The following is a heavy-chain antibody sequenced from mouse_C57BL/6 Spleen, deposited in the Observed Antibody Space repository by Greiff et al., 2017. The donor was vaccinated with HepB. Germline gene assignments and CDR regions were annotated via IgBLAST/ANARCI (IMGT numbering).Heavy chain of an antibody. V-gene: IGHV1-4*01. J-gene: IGHJ2*01. CDR3: ARGGITTVVAGDY. D-gene: IGHD1-1*01. Sequence: QVQLQQSGAELARPGASVKMSCKASGYTFTSYTMHWVKQRPGQGLEWIGYINPSSGYTKYNQKFKDKATLTADKSSSTAYMHLSSLTSEDSAVYYCARGGITTVVAGDYWGQGTTLTVSS. CDR2: INPSSGYT. CDR1: GYTFTSYT.